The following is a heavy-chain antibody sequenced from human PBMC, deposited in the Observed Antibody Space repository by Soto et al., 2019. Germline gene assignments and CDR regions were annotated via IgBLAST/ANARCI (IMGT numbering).Heavy chain of an antibody. J-gene: IGHJ5*02. D-gene: IGHD3-22*01. CDR1: GFTFSSYA. CDR2: ITGSGGSA. V-gene: IGHV3-23*01. CDR3: ATDYDISGYYYGWFDH. Sequence: EVQLLESGGGLVQPGGSLRLSCAASGFTFSSYAMSWVRQAPGKGLEWVSAITGSGGSAFYADSVKGRFNIPRDNSENTLYLQITSLRAEDTVVYYCATDYDISGYYYGWFDHWGQGTLVSVSS.